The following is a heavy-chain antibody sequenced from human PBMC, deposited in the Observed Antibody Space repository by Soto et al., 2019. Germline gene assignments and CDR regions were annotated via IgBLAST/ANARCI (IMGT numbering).Heavy chain of an antibody. D-gene: IGHD3-22*01. Sequence: QVPLIQSGAEVKKPGASVKVSFKVSGYTLTELSMHWVRQAPGKGLEWMGGFDPEDGETIYAQKFQGRVTMTEDTSTDTAYMELSSLRSADTAVYYCATDARLIVVNDYYGMDVWGQGTTVTVSS. CDR1: GYTLTELS. CDR2: FDPEDGET. V-gene: IGHV1-24*01. J-gene: IGHJ6*02. CDR3: ATDARLIVVNDYYGMDV.